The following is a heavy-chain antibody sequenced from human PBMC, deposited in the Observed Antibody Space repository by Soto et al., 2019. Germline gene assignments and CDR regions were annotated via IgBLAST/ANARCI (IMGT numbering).Heavy chain of an antibody. CDR1: GNSISGTSSF. CDR2: VYYTGST. Sequence: SETLSLTCTVSGNSISGTSSFWAWIRQPPGKNLEWIGSVYYTGSTYYNSSLKSRVSISIDTSKNQFSLSLNSVTAADTAVYYCTRRVRSTGLLDYWGQGALVTVSS. CDR3: TRRVRSTGLLDY. J-gene: IGHJ4*02. V-gene: IGHV4-39*01. D-gene: IGHD4-4*01.